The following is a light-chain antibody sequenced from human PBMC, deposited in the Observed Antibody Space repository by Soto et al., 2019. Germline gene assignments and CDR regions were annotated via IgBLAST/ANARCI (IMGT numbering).Light chain of an antibody. Sequence: IQLTQSPSSLSASVGDRVTITCRASQGISSYLAWYQQKPGKAPNLLIHTASTLQSGVPSRFSGSGSGTEFTLTISSLQPEDFATYYCLQHNSYPLTFGGGTKVDIK. CDR2: TAS. V-gene: IGKV1-9*01. J-gene: IGKJ4*01. CDR1: QGISSY. CDR3: LQHNSYPLT.